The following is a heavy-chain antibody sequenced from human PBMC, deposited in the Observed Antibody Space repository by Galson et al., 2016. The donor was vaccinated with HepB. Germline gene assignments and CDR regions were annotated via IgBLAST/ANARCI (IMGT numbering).Heavy chain of an antibody. CDR2: ISSNSGTT. J-gene: IGHJ4*02. CDR1: SFTFSNYN. V-gene: IGHV3-48*02. Sequence: SLRLSCAASSFTFSNYNMKWVRQAPGKGLEWVSYISSNSGTTYYAASVKGRFTISRDNAKNSLFLQMNSLRDEDTAVYYCARTPRRDGYKYFDYWGQGTLVTVSS. CDR3: ARTPRRDGYKYFDY. D-gene: IGHD5-24*01.